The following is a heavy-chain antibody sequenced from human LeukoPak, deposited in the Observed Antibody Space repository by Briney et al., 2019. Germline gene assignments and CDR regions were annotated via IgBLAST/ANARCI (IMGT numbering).Heavy chain of an antibody. J-gene: IGHJ4*02. CDR1: GYTFTGYY. Sequence: GASVKVSCKASGYTFTGYYMGWVRQAPGQGLEWMGRINPNSGGTNYAQKFQGRVTMTRDTSISTAYMELSRLRSDDTAVYYCAREDNLGSGSSPIDYWGQGTLVAVSS. CDR2: INPNSGGT. V-gene: IGHV1-2*06. CDR3: AREDNLGSGSSPIDY. D-gene: IGHD6-19*01.